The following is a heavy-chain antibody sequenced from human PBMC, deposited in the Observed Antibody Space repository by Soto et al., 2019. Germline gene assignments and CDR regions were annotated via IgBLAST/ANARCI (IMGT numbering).Heavy chain of an antibody. V-gene: IGHV3-49*03. Sequence: GGSLRLSCTGSGFTFGDFGMSWFRQAPGKGLEWLSFIRSKGYGGTTESAASVRGRFITSRDDSKSIAYLQMNSLKTEDTAVYYCASLTSWSQEYYYGMDVWGQGPRSPSP. CDR3: ASLTSWSQEYYYGMDV. J-gene: IGHJ6*02. CDR2: IRSKGYGGTT. CDR1: GFTFGDFG. D-gene: IGHD2-2*01.